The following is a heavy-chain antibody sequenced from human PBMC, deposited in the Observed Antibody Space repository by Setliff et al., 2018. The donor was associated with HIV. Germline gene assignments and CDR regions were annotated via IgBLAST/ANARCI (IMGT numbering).Heavy chain of an antibody. V-gene: IGHV3-74*01. J-gene: IGHJ4*02. D-gene: IGHD3-10*01. Sequence: PGGPLRLSCAASGFTFSNYWMHWVRQPPGKGLVWVSRINGDESSTSYADSVKGRFTISRDNARNTLYLQMNSLRAEDTAVYYCARDQVANYYGSGIDYWGQGTLVTSPQ. CDR1: GFTFSNYW. CDR2: INGDESST. CDR3: ARDQVANYYGSGIDY.